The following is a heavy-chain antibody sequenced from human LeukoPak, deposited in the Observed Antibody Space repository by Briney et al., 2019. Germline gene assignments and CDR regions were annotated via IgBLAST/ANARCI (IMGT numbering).Heavy chain of an antibody. CDR1: GFTFSDYY. CDR2: ITSSSSDT. CDR3: ARDYDILTGYFRGGFDY. Sequence: GGSLRLSCAASGFTFSDYYMSWIRQAPGKGLEWISYITSSSSDTNYADSVKGRFTISRDNAKKSLYLQMNSLRAEDTDVYYCARDYDILTGYFRGGFDYWGQGTLVTVSS. J-gene: IGHJ4*02. V-gene: IGHV3-11*05. D-gene: IGHD3-9*01.